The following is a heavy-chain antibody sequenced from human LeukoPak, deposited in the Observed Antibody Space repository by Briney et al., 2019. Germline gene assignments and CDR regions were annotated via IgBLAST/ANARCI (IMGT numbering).Heavy chain of an antibody. Sequence: GESLKISCKGSGYNFANYWIGWVRQMPGKGLEWMGVIYGGDSETRYSPSFKGQVTISADKSISTACLQWSSLKASDTAMYYCALGSITCCGSNWLDPWGQGTLVTVSS. D-gene: IGHD2-2*01. CDR1: GYNFANYW. J-gene: IGHJ5*02. CDR2: IYGGDSET. V-gene: IGHV5-51*01. CDR3: ALGSITCCGSNWLDP.